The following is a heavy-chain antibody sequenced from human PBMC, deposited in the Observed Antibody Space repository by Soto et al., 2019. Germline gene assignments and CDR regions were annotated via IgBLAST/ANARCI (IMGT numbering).Heavy chain of an antibody. Sequence: SETLSLTCAVYCGSFSGSYWSWIRQPPGNGLYCIGEINHSVITNXXPSLKSRXXIAEDTSKNQXSLKLXSVTAAYTAVYYCARGSWGARLDSWCQGTLVTVSS. CDR1: CGSFSGSY. D-gene: IGHD1-26*01. J-gene: IGHJ4*02. CDR3: ARGSWGARLDS. V-gene: IGHV4-34*01. CDR2: INHSVIT.